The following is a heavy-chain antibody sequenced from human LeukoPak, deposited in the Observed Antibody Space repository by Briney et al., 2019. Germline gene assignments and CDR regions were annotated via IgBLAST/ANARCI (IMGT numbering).Heavy chain of an antibody. V-gene: IGHV4-59*08. CDR3: ARHRYGLDQ. Sequence: PSETLSLTCTVSGGSISSHYWSWIRQPPGKGLEWIGYIYYSGSTNYNPSLKSRVTISVDTSKNQCSLKLTSVTAADTAVYYCARHRYGLDQWGQGILVTVSS. D-gene: IGHD5-18*01. CDR1: GGSISSHY. J-gene: IGHJ4*02. CDR2: IYYSGST.